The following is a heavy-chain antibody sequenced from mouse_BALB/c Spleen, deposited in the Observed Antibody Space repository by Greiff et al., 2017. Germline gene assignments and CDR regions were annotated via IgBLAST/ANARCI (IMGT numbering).Heavy chain of an antibody. CDR3: ARSEGKGYAMDY. CDR2: ISSGSSTI. CDR1: GFTFSSFG. J-gene: IGHJ4*01. Sequence: EVKLVESGGGLVQPGGSRKLSCAASGFTFSSFGMHWVRQAPEKGLEWVAYISSGSSTIYYADTVKGRFTISRDNPKNTLFLQMTSLRSEDTAMYYCARSEGKGYAMDYWGQGTSVTVSS. V-gene: IGHV5-17*02.